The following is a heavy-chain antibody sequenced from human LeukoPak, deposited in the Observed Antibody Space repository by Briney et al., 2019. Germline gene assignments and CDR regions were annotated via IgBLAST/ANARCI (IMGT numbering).Heavy chain of an antibody. Sequence: GASVKVSCKASVGTLNSYAISWVRQAPGQGLEWMGGIIPIFGTTNYARKFRGRVTLTADKSPRTAYMELSSLRSEDTAVYYCARDNDSRDPPHFDYWGQGTLVTVSS. CDR1: VGTLNSYA. J-gene: IGHJ4*02. CDR3: ARDNDSRDPPHFDY. V-gene: IGHV1-69*06. CDR2: IIPIFGTT. D-gene: IGHD3-16*01.